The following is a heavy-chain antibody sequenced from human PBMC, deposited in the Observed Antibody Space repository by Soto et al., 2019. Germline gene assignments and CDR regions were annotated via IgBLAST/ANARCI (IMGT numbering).Heavy chain of an antibody. CDR2: IWYDGSKK. V-gene: IGHV3-33*01. Sequence: QVQVVESGGGVVQPGRSLRLSCAASGFTFSSFGMHWVRQAPGKGLEWVSLIWYDGSKKSYGDSVKGRFTISRDNYRNTVYLQMNSLRADDTAVYYCARDASYYSLGSGYYPSRNGMDVWGQGTTVTVSS. CDR3: ARDASYYSLGSGYYPSRNGMDV. CDR1: GFTFSSFG. D-gene: IGHD3-3*01. J-gene: IGHJ6*02.